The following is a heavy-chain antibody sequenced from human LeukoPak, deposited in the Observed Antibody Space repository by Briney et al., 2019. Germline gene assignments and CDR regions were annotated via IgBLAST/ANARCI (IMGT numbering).Heavy chain of an antibody. V-gene: IGHV3-64*01. CDR1: GFTFSTSA. Sequence: GGSLRLSCAASGFTFSTSAMHWVRQAPGKGLEYVSAICGNGGRTYYANSVKGRFTISRDNSKNTVFLQKGSLRTEDMAVYYCARGEPDCAGDCPYWYLDLWGRGTLVTVSS. CDR2: ICGNGGRT. CDR3: ARGEPDCAGDCPYWYLDL. J-gene: IGHJ2*01. D-gene: IGHD2-21*02.